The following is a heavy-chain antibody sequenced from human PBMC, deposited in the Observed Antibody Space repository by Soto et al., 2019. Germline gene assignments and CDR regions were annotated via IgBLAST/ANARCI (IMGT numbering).Heavy chain of an antibody. D-gene: IGHD3-16*01. CDR2: ISPYSGNT. V-gene: IGHV1-18*01. CDR1: GYIFVNYG. J-gene: IGHJ6*02. CDR3: AMVDNYVTPTTQDV. Sequence: QVQLVQSGAEVRKPGSSVKVSCKASGYIFVNYGIAWVRQAPGQGLEWMGWISPYSGNTNYASKFQGRVTMTTDTTTVTAYMDPGSLTSDDTAVYYCAMVDNYVTPTTQDVWGQWTTVSVSS.